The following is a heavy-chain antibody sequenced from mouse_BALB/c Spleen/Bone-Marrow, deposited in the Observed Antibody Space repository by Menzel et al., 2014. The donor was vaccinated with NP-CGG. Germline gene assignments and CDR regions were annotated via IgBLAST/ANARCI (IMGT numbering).Heavy chain of an antibody. J-gene: IGHJ3*01. V-gene: IGHV1-54*01. CDR1: GYAFTTYL. D-gene: IGHD4-1*01. CDR2: INPGSGDT. CDR3: ARNANWLFTY. Sequence: QVHVKQSGAELVRPETSVKVSCKASGYAFTTYLIEWVKQRPGQGLEWIGVINPGSGDTHYNEKFKDKATLTADKSSSTAYMQLSSLTSDDSAVYFCARNANWLFTYWGQGTLVTVSA.